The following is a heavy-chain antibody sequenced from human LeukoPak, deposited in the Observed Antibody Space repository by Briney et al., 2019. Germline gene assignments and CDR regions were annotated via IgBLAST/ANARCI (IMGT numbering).Heavy chain of an antibody. CDR2: IYYSGST. Sequence: PSETLSLTCTVSGGSISSYYWSWIRQPPGKGLEWIGYIYYSGSTNYNPSLKSRVTTSVDTSKNQFSLKLSSVTAADTAVYYCARVPPSYCGGDCYSDAFDIWGQGTMVTVSS. D-gene: IGHD2-21*02. V-gene: IGHV4-59*01. CDR1: GGSISSYY. CDR3: ARVPPSYCGGDCYSDAFDI. J-gene: IGHJ3*02.